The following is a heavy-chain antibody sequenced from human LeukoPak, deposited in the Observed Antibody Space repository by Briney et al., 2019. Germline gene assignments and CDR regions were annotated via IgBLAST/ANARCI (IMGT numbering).Heavy chain of an antibody. V-gene: IGHV3-53*01. CDR3: ASGEVGVRKYYSDPFHH. D-gene: IGHD3-10*01. Sequence: PGGSLRLSCVVSGFTVSSNYMSWVRQAPGKGLEWVSILYSAGATYYADSVRGRFTIARDNSKNTVFLQMNSLRAEDTAVYYCASGEVGVRKYYSDPFHHWGQGTLVTVSS. CDR1: GFTVSSNY. J-gene: IGHJ4*02. CDR2: LYSAGAT.